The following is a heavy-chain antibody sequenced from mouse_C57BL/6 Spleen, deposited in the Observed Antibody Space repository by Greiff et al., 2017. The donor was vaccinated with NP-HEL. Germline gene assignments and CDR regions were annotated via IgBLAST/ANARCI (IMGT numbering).Heavy chain of an antibody. V-gene: IGHV1-22*01. CDR2: INPNNGGT. CDR3: ATDYPYAMDY. J-gene: IGHJ4*01. Sequence: EVQLQQSGPELVKPGASVKMSCKASGYTFTDYNMHWVKQSHGKSLEWIGYINPNNGGTSYNQKFKGKATLTVNKSSSTAYMELRSLTSEDAAVYYCATDYPYAMDYWGQGTSVTVSS. CDR1: GYTFTDYN. D-gene: IGHD2-4*01.